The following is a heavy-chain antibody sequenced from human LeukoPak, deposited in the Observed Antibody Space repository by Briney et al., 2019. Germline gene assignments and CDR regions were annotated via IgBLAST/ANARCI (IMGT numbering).Heavy chain of an antibody. J-gene: IGHJ3*02. Sequence: PGGSLRLSCAASGFTFSSYAMSWVRQAPGKGLEWVSGLSGSGGSTYYADSVQGRCTISRDNSKNTLYLQMNSLRAEDTAVYYCARSLYYDILTGYIGPFDKWGQGTMVTVSS. CDR2: LSGSGGST. D-gene: IGHD3-9*01. CDR3: ARSLYYDILTGYIGPFDK. CDR1: GFTFSSYA. V-gene: IGHV3-23*01.